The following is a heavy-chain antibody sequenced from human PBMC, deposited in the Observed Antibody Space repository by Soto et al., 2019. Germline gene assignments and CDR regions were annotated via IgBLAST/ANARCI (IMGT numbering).Heavy chain of an antibody. D-gene: IGHD3-10*01. V-gene: IGHV1-3*01. Sequence: ASVKVSCKAIGYSFTSHYIHWVRQAPGQRLKWMGLINPGNGNTKYSQKFQGRVTITRDTSANTAYMELSSLRSEDTAVYYCARDRYYGSGSYNYFDYWGLGTMVTVSS. CDR1: GYSFTSHY. CDR3: ARDRYYGSGSYNYFDY. CDR2: INPGNGNT. J-gene: IGHJ4*02.